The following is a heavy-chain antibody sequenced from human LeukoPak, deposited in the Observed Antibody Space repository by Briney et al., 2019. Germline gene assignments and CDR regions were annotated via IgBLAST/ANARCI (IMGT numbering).Heavy chain of an antibody. V-gene: IGHV4-4*07. CDR3: ARVGPSSGYESPWGAFDI. Sequence: SETLSHTCTVSGDSITSYYWSWIRQSAEKGLEWIGRIYTTGTTNYNPSPKGRVTVSVDTSKNQFFLKLRSVTAADTAVYYCARVGPSSGYESPWGAFDIWGQGTMVTVSS. D-gene: IGHD7-27*01. CDR2: IYTTGTT. J-gene: IGHJ3*02. CDR1: GDSITSYY.